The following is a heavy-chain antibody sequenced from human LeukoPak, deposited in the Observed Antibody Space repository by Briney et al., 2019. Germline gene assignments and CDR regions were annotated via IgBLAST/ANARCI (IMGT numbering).Heavy chain of an antibody. Sequence: SQTLSLTCAISGDSVSSNSAAWNWIRQSPSGGLEWLGRTYYRSKWYNDYAVSVKSRITINPDTSKNQFSLQLNSVTPEDTAVYYCARGLETLNDAFDIWGQGTMVTVSS. J-gene: IGHJ3*02. D-gene: IGHD1-1*01. V-gene: IGHV6-1*01. CDR3: ARGLETLNDAFDI. CDR1: GDSVSSNSAA. CDR2: TYYRSKWYN.